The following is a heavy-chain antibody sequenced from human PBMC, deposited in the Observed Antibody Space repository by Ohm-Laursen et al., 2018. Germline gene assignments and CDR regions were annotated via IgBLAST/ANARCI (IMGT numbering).Heavy chain of an antibody. Sequence: SLRLSCAASGFTFSSYAMSWVRQAPGKGLEWVSAISGSGGSTYYADSVKGRFTISRDNSKNTLYLQMNSLRAKDTAVYYCAKEGYDFWSGYNSGFDIWGQGTMVTVSS. CDR3: AKEGYDFWSGYNSGFDI. D-gene: IGHD3-3*01. CDR2: ISGSGGST. V-gene: IGHV3-23*01. J-gene: IGHJ3*02. CDR1: GFTFSSYA.